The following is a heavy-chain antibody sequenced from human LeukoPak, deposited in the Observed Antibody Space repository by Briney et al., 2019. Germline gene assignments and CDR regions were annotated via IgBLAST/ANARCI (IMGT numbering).Heavy chain of an antibody. CDR3: ARDGDYYDSSGYSLDY. Sequence: PGGSLRLSCAASGLTFSSYSMNWVRQAPGKGLEWVSSISSSSSYIYYADSVKGRFTISRDNAKNSLYLQMNSLRAEDTAVYYCARDGDYYDSSGYSLDYWGQGTLVTVSS. CDR2: ISSSSSYI. CDR1: GLTFSSYS. J-gene: IGHJ4*02. D-gene: IGHD3-22*01. V-gene: IGHV3-21*01.